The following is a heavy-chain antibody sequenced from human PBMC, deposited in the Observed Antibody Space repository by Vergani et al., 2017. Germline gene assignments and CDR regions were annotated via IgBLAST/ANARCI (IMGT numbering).Heavy chain of an antibody. CDR1: GFTFSSYA. D-gene: IGHD2-15*01. J-gene: IGHJ4*02. Sequence: EVQLLESGGGLVQPGGSLRLSCAASGFTFSSYAMSWVRQAPGKGLEWVSAISARYPSTYYADSVKGRFTISRDNSKNMLYLQMNSLRAEDTAVYYCARLSDDTTPYLQGVYDCWGQGTLVSVSS. V-gene: IGHV3-23*01. CDR2: ISARYPST. CDR3: ARLSDDTTPYLQGVYDC.